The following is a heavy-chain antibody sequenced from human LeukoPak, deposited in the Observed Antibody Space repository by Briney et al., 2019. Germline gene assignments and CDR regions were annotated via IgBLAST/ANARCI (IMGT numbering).Heavy chain of an antibody. D-gene: IGHD3-10*01. Sequence: PGGSLRLSCAASGFPLSSHGMRWVPQAPGKGVEWVANIKQDGSEKYYVDSVKGRFTISRDNAKNSLYLQMSSLRAEDTAVYYCARDLMLLWFGELFGHFDYWGQGTLVTVSS. J-gene: IGHJ4*02. CDR1: GFPLSSHG. V-gene: IGHV3-7*01. CDR2: IKQDGSEK. CDR3: ARDLMLLWFGELFGHFDY.